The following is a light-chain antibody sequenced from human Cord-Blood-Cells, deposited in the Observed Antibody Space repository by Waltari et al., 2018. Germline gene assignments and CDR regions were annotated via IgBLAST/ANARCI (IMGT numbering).Light chain of an antibody. CDR3: SSYTSSSTLV. V-gene: IGLV2-14*01. CDR1: SSDVGGYNY. J-gene: IGLJ2*01. CDR2: DVS. Sequence: QSALTQPASVSGSPGQSITISCTGTSSDVGGYNYVSWYQQHPGQGPKLMIYDVSNPPSGVSTLFAVSKSGNTASLTISGRQAEDEADYYCSSYTSSSTLVFGGGTKLTVL.